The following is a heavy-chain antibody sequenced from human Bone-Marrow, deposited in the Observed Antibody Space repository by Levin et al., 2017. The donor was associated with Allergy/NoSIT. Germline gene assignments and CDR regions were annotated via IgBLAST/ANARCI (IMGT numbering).Heavy chain of an antibody. J-gene: IGHJ4*02. CDR1: GFTLNTSA. V-gene: IGHV3-23*01. CDR3: AKSGGPQTSVSGFYYFDY. CDR2: ISGSGGFT. D-gene: IGHD3-3*01. Sequence: LSLTCAASGFTLNTSAMSWVRQTPGMGLEWVSSISGSGGFTSYADSVKGRFTISRDNSKNTLFMQMNSLRAEDTALYYCAKSGGPQTSVSGFYYFDYWGQGTLVTVSS.